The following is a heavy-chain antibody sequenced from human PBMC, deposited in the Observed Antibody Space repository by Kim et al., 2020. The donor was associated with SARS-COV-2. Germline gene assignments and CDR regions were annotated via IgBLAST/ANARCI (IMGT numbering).Heavy chain of an antibody. CDR3: ARGVYKDYSWLAP. CDR2: ISTYNGET. J-gene: IGHJ5*02. CDR1: GYTFISYG. D-gene: IGHD2-21*01. Sequence: ASVKVSCKASGYTFISYGINWVRQAPGQGLEWMGWISTYNGETNYAQKFQGRVTMTTDTSTTTVYMELTSLRSDDSAVYFCARGVYKDYSWLAPWGQGTLVTVSS. V-gene: IGHV1-18*04.